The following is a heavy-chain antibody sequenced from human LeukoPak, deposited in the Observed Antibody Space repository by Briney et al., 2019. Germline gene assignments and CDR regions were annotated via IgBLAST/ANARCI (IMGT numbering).Heavy chain of an antibody. CDR3: ARIGYRSSSFDY. D-gene: IGHD6-6*01. V-gene: IGHV3-7*01. CDR1: GFTFSTYS. Sequence: GGSLRLSCAASGFTFSTYSMNWVRQAPGKGLEWVANIKQDGSEIDSVDSIKGRFTISRDNAKNSVFLQMNSPRAEDTAVYYCARIGYRSSSFDYWGQGTLVTVSS. J-gene: IGHJ4*02. CDR2: IKQDGSEI.